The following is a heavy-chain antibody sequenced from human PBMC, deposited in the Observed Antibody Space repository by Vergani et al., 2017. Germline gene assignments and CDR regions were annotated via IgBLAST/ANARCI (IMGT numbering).Heavy chain of an antibody. J-gene: IGHJ6*02. D-gene: IGHD2-8*01. V-gene: IGHV3-21*06. CDR3: ARDCTSGGCPDNYGMDV. CDR1: GFTFSSYA. Sequence: EVQLLESGGGLVQPGGSLRLSCAASGFTFSSYAMSWVRQAPGKGLEWVAFIGSSVPYINYADSVKGRFIISRDNTNNSLFLELRSLRAEDAAVYYCARDCTSGGCPDNYGMDVWVQGATVTVSS. CDR2: IGSSVPYI.